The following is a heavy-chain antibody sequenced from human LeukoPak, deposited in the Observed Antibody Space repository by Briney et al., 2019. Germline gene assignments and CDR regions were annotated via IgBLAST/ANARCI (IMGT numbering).Heavy chain of an antibody. D-gene: IGHD2-21*01. CDR3: ARDLVAGHCNPYY. J-gene: IGHJ4*02. CDR1: GFTFSSYS. CDR2: ISSSSSTI. V-gene: IGHV3-48*01. Sequence: GGSLRLSCAASGFTFSSYSMNWVRQAPGKGLEWVSYISSSSSTIYYADSVKGRFTISRDNAKNSLYLQMNSLRAEDTAVYYCARDLVAGHCNPYYWGQGTLVTVSS.